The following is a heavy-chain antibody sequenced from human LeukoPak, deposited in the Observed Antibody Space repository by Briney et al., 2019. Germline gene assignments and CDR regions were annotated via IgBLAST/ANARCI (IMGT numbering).Heavy chain of an antibody. CDR1: GFTFSNAW. CDR3: ARDDISLRYAFDI. Sequence: GGSLRLSCAASGFTFSNAWMSWVRQAPGKGLEWVPVIYNTGSTYYAGSVKGRFTISRDNSKNTLYLQMNSLRAEDTAVYYCARDDISLRYAFDIWGQGTMVTVSS. D-gene: IGHD4-17*01. V-gene: IGHV3-53*01. J-gene: IGHJ3*02. CDR2: IYNTGST.